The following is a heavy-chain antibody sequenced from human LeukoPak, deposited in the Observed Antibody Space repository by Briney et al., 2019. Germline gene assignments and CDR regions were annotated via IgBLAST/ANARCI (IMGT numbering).Heavy chain of an antibody. Sequence: SETLSLTCAVYGGSFSGYYWSWIRQPPGKGLEGIGEINHSGSTNYNPSLKSRVTISVDTSKNQFSLKLSSVTAADTAVYYCARDQWIQLWSGFDYWGQGTLVTVSS. CDR2: INHSGST. V-gene: IGHV4-34*01. CDR3: ARDQWIQLWSGFDY. CDR1: GGSFSGYY. J-gene: IGHJ4*02. D-gene: IGHD5-18*01.